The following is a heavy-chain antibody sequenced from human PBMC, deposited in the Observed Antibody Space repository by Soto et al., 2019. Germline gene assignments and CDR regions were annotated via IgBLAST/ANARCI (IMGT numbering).Heavy chain of an antibody. CDR3: ARGDATKIVVTTYYAMDV. CDR2: IIPVFGTA. D-gene: IGHD3-9*01. V-gene: IGHV1-69*12. Sequence: QVQLVQSGAEVKKPGSSVKVSCKASGGSLSNYGISWVRQAPGQGLEWMGGIIPVFGTANYAQKFQGRVTITADESTSIXDMDVTSLRSEDTAVYYCARGDATKIVVTTYYAMDVWGQGTTVTVSS. CDR1: GGSLSNYG. J-gene: IGHJ6*02.